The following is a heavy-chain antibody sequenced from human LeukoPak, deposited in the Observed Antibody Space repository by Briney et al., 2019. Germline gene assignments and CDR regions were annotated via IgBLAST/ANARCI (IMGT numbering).Heavy chain of an antibody. V-gene: IGHV3-30-3*01. CDR1: GFTFSSYA. CDR2: ISYDGSNK. J-gene: IGHJ4*02. Sequence: HPGGSLRLSCAASGFTFSSYAMHWVRQAPGKGLEWVAVISYDGSNKYYADSVKGRFTISRDDSKNTLYLQMNSLRAEDTAVYYCAKDRSSGYCFDYWGQGTLVTVSS. CDR3: AKDRSSGYCFDY. D-gene: IGHD3-22*01.